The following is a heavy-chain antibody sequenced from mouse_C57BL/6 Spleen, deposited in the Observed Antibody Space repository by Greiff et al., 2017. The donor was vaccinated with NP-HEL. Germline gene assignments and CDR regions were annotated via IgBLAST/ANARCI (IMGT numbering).Heavy chain of an antibody. D-gene: IGHD1-1*01. J-gene: IGHJ2*01. V-gene: IGHV5-16*01. CDR2: INYDGSST. CDR3: ARDPSTVRYFDY. CDR1: GFTFSDYY. Sequence: EVKLVESEGGLVQPGSSMKLSCTASGFTFSDYYMAWVRQVPEKGLEWVANINYDGSSTYYLDSLKSRFIISRDNAKNILYLQMSSLKSEDTATYYCARDPSTVRYFDYWGKGTTLTVSS.